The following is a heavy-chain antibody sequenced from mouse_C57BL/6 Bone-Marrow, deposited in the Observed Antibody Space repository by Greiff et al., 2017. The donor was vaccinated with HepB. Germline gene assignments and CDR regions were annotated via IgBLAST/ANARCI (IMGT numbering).Heavy chain of an antibody. V-gene: IGHV1-82*01. CDR2: IYPGDGDT. Sequence: QVQLQQSGPELVKPGASVKISCKASGYAFSSSWMNWVKQRPGKGLEWIGRIYPGDGDTNYNGKFKGKATLTVDQSSSTAYMQLNSLTSEDSAVYYCANGDPYWYFDVWGTGTTVTVSS. J-gene: IGHJ1*03. CDR3: ANGDPYWYFDV. CDR1: GYAFSSSW. D-gene: IGHD3-3*01.